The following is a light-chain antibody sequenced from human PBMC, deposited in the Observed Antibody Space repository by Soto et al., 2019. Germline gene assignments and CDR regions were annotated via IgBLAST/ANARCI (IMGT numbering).Light chain of an antibody. V-gene: IGKV4-1*01. CDR2: WAS. CDR3: HQYYSSPPT. J-gene: IGKJ1*01. Sequence: IVMTHSPDSLAVSLGELATFNCKSSQSVFSSSNYRNYLAWYQQKPRQSPKLLIYWASTRESGVPDRFSGGGSGTDCTLTISNLQAEDVAVYYCHQYYSSPPTFGQGTKVQIK. CDR1: QSVFSSSNYRNY.